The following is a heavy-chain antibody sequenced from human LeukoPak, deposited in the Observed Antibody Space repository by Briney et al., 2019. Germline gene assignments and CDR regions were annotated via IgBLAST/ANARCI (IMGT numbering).Heavy chain of an antibody. CDR3: APTTLIAVAATGAFDI. Sequence: PSETLSLTCTVSGGSISSSSYYWGWIRQPPGKGLEWIGSIYYSGSTYYNPSLKSRVTISVDTSKNQFSLKRSSVTAADTAVYYCAPTTLIAVAATGAFDIWGQGTMVTVSS. CDR1: GGSISSSSYY. J-gene: IGHJ3*02. D-gene: IGHD6-19*01. CDR2: IYYSGST. V-gene: IGHV4-39*01.